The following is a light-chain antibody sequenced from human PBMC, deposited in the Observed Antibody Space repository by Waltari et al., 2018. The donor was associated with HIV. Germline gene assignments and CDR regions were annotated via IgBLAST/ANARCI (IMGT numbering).Light chain of an antibody. V-gene: IGLV2-8*01. J-gene: IGLJ2*01. CDR3: SSYAGSNNLL. CDR2: EVS. CDR1: SSDVGSYNF. Sequence: QSALTQPPSASGSPGQSVTISCTGTSSDVGSYNFVSWYQQHPGKAPKLMICEVSKRPSGVPVRFSGSKSGNTASLTGSGLQPEDEADYFCSSYAGSNNLLFGGGTKLTVL.